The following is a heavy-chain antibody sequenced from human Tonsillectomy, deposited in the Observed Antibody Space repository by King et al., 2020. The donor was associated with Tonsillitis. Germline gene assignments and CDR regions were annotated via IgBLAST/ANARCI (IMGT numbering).Heavy chain of an antibody. CDR3: VRQKDWFDP. J-gene: IGHJ5*02. CDR2: IYYGGST. V-gene: IGHV4-39*01. Sequence: VQLQESGPGLVKPSETLSLTCIVSGGSISASSYFWGWIRQPPGKGLEWIGAIYYGGSTYYNPSLESRGTLSVYTSKNQFSLNLTSVTAADTALYYCVRQKDWFDPWGQGTLVSISS. CDR1: GGSISASSYF.